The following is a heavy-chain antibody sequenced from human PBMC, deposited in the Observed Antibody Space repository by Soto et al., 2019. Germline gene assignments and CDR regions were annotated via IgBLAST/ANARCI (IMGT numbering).Heavy chain of an antibody. J-gene: IGHJ6*03. CDR3: AKEGQYYYYMDV. CDR1: GFTFDDYA. Sequence: EVQLVESGGGLVQPGRSLRLSCAASGFTFDDYAMHWVRQAPGKGLEWVSGISWNSGSIGYADSVKGRFTISRDNAKNSLYLQMNSLRAEDTALYYCAKEGQYYYYMDVWGKVTTVTVSS. V-gene: IGHV3-9*01. CDR2: ISWNSGSI.